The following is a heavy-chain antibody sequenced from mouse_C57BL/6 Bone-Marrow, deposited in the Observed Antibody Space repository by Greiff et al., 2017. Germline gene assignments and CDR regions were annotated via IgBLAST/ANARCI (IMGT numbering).Heavy chain of an antibody. CDR2: IDPSDSET. CDR3: ARERGAWFAY. V-gene: IGHV1-52*01. J-gene: IGHJ3*01. CDR1: GYTFTSYW. Sequence: QVQLKQPGAELVRPGSSVKLSCKASGYTFTSYWMHWVKQRPIQGLEWIGNIDPSDSETHYNQKFKDKATLTVDKSSSTAYMQLSSLTSEDSAVYYCARERGAWFAYWGQGTLVTVSA.